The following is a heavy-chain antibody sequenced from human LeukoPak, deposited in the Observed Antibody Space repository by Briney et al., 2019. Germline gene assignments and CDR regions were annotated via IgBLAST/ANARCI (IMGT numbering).Heavy chain of an antibody. D-gene: IGHD6-13*01. CDR2: IYDRGST. J-gene: IGHJ4*02. Sequence: SETLSLTCTVSGGSISTYYWSWIRQRPGKGLEWIGYIYDRGSTNYNPSLKSRVTISVDTSKKQFSLKLTSVTAADTAVYYCARHRSSTWPFDYWGQGTLVTVSP. V-gene: IGHV4-59*08. CDR1: GGSISTYY. CDR3: ARHRSSTWPFDY.